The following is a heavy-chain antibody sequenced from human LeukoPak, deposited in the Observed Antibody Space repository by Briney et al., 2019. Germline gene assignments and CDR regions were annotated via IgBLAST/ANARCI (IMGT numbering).Heavy chain of an antibody. CDR2: ICYSGST. J-gene: IGHJ5*02. Sequence: SETLSLTCTVSGGSISSNSYSWVWLRQPPGKGLEWFGSICYSGSTYYNPALKSRVTISGDTYKTQFSLKLSSVTASDTAVYSDARGDWYGSGSYGFDPWGQGTLVIVSS. CDR1: GGSISSNSYS. V-gene: IGHV4-39*01. CDR3: ARGDWYGSGSYGFDP. D-gene: IGHD3-10*01.